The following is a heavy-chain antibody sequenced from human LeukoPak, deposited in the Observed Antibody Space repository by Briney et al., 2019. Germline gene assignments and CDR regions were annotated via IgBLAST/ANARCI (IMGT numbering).Heavy chain of an antibody. Sequence: GGSLRLSCAASGFTVSSNYMSWVRQAPGKGLEWVSVIYSGGSTYYADSVKGRFTISRDNSKNTLYLQMNSLRAEDTAVYYCARSGWQIYFDYWGQGTLVTVSS. J-gene: IGHJ4*02. CDR3: ARSGWQIYFDY. CDR2: IYSGGST. V-gene: IGHV3-66*02. CDR1: GFTVSSNY. D-gene: IGHD6-19*01.